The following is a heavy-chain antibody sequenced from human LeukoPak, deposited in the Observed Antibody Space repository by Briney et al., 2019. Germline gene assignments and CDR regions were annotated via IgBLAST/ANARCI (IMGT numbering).Heavy chain of an antibody. Sequence: PSETLSLTCTVSGGSISSYYWSWIRQPPGKGLEWIGYTYYSGSTNYNPSLKSRVTISVDTSKNQFSLKLSSVTAADTAVYYCARGGKPGYSTARAVDYWGQGTLVTVSS. D-gene: IGHD6-13*01. J-gene: IGHJ4*02. V-gene: IGHV4-59*01. CDR2: TYYSGST. CDR1: GGSISSYY. CDR3: ARGGKPGYSTARAVDY.